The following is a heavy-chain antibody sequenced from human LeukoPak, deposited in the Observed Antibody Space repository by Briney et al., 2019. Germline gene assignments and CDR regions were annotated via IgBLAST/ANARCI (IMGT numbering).Heavy chain of an antibody. V-gene: IGHV1-8*01. CDR1: GYTFTSYD. CDR3: ARKYYDFWSGYYRSYYYYYMDV. CDR2: MNPNSGNT. Sequence: GAPVKVSCKASGYTFTSYDINWVRQATGQGLEWMGWMNPNSGNTGYAQKFQGRVTMTRNTSISTAYMELSSLRSEDTAVYYCARKYYDFWSGYYRSYYYYYMDVWGKGTTVTVSS. J-gene: IGHJ6*03. D-gene: IGHD3-3*01.